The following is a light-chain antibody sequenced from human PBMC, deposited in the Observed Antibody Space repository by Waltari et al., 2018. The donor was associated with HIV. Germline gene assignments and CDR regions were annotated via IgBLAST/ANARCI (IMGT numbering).Light chain of an antibody. CDR1: SSAVGGYNR. V-gene: IGLV2-18*02. CDR2: EVS. J-gene: IGLJ1*01. CDR3: NSFTSSTTYV. Sequence: QSALTQPPSVSGSPGQSVTISCTGTSSAVGGYNRGTLYQQPPGTVPKVIIYEVSNRPSGVPDRFSGSKSGNTASLTISGLQAEDEADYYCNSFTSSTTYVFGTGTKVTVL.